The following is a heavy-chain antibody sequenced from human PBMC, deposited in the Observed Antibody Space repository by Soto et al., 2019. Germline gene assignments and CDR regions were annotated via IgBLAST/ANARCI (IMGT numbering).Heavy chain of an antibody. CDR2: IYPGDSDT. CDR3: ARSAIVVERGGAFDI. Sequence: GESLKISCKGSGYSFTIYWIGWVRQMPGKGLEWMGIIYPGDSDTRYSPSFQGQVTISADKSISTAYLQWSSLKASDTAMYYCARSAIVVERGGAFDIWGQGTMVTVSS. CDR1: GYSFTIYW. V-gene: IGHV5-51*01. J-gene: IGHJ3*02. D-gene: IGHD3-22*01.